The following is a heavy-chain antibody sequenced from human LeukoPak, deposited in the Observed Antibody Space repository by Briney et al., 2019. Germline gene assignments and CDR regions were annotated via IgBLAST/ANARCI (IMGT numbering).Heavy chain of an antibody. Sequence: PSETLSLTCTVSGGSISSGGYYWSWIRQHPGKGLEWIGYIYYSGSTYYNPSLKSRVTISVDTSKNQFSLKLSSVTAADTAVYYCARGLGMATIPFDYWGQGTLVTVSS. CDR1: GGSISSGGYY. D-gene: IGHD5-24*01. V-gene: IGHV4-31*03. J-gene: IGHJ4*02. CDR3: ARGLGMATIPFDY. CDR2: IYYSGST.